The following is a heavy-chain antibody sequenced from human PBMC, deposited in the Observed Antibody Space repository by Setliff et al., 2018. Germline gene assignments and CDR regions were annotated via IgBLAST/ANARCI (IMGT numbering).Heavy chain of an antibody. J-gene: IGHJ4*02. V-gene: IGHV4-61*09. CDR3: ARSLSSGSYWDPRPFYSDS. CDR1: GGSITSGSNY. D-gene: IGHD3-10*01. CDR2: IDPSGNT. Sequence: SETLSLTCTVSGGSITSGSNYWSWIRQPAGRGLEWMGHIDPSGNTNYHPSLRSRVTISRDTSKNQFSLKLTSVTAADTAVYFCARSLSSGSYWDPRPFYSDSWGQGTLVTVSS.